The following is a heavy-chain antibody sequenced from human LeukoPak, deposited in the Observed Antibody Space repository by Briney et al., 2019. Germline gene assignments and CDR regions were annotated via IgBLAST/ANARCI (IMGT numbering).Heavy chain of an antibody. D-gene: IGHD3-22*01. Sequence: SETLSLTCSVSGGSISSYYWCWIRQPAGKGLEWIGYIYYSGSTNYNPSLKSRVTISVDTSKNQFSLKLSSVTAADTAVYYCARARDSSGYYFDYWGQGTLVTVSS. CDR3: ARARDSSGYYFDY. CDR1: GGSISSYY. CDR2: IYYSGST. V-gene: IGHV4-59*08. J-gene: IGHJ4*02.